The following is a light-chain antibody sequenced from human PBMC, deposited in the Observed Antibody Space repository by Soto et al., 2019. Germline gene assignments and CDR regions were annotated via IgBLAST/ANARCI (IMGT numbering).Light chain of an antibody. V-gene: IGKV3-11*01. CDR3: QKGGD. J-gene: IGKJ3*01. CDR1: QSISNY. CDR2: DAS. Sequence: EVSLTQSPATLSLSPGERATLSCRADQSISNYLAWYQQKPGQAPRLLIYDASNKPTDIPGRFSGSGSGTDFTLTISSLEPDDSAVYYCQKGGDLGPGTKV.